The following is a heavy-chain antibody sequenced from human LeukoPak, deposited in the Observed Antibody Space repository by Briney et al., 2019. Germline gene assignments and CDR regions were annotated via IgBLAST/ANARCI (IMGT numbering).Heavy chain of an antibody. Sequence: PSETLSLTCAVYGGSFSGYYWSWIRQPPGKGLEWVGEINHSGSTNYNPSLKSRVTISVDTSKNQFSLKLSSVTAADTAVYYCARHLLVPAAFDYWGQGTLVTVSS. CDR3: ARHLLVPAAFDY. D-gene: IGHD2-2*01. J-gene: IGHJ4*02. CDR2: INHSGST. V-gene: IGHV4-34*01. CDR1: GGSFSGYY.